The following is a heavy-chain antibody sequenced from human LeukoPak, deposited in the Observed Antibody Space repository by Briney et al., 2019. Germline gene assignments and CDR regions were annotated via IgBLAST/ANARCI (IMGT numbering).Heavy chain of an antibody. CDR3: ARVKPAYCGGDCYWYNWFDP. D-gene: IGHD2-21*02. CDR1: GGTFSSYA. V-gene: IGHV1-69*01. CDR2: IIPIFGTA. J-gene: IGHJ5*02. Sequence: SGKGSCKGSGGTFSSYAISWVRQGPGQGLEWMGGIIPIFGTANYAQKFQGRVTITADESTSTAYMELSSLRSEDTAVYYCARVKPAYCGGDCYWYNWFDPWGQGTLVTVSS.